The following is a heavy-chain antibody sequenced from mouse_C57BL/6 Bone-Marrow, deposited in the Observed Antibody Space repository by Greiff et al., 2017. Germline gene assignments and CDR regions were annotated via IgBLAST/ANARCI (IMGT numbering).Heavy chain of an antibody. V-gene: IGHV14-4*01. CDR2: IDPENGAP. Sequence: EVQLKQPGAELVRPGASVKLSCTASGFNIKDDYMHWVKQRPEQGLEWIGWIDPENGAPEYASKFPGKATLPADTSSNPAYLQLSSQEYEDTDVYCCTTGGYWGQGTLVTVSA. CDR3: TTGGY. CDR1: GFNIKDDY. J-gene: IGHJ3*02.